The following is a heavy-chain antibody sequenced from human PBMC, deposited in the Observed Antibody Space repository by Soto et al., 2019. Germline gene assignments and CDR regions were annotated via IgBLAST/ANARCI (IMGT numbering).Heavy chain of an antibody. CDR3: ASGGSCYSRYCYFDY. J-gene: IGHJ4*02. CDR2: IYYSGST. CDR1: GGSISSYY. Sequence: PSETLSLTCTVSGGSISSYYWSWIRQPPGKGLEWIGYIYYSGSTNYHPSLKSRVTISVDTSKNQFSLKLSSVTAADPAVYYCASGGSCYSRYCYFDYWGQGTLVTVSS. D-gene: IGHD2-15*01. V-gene: IGHV4-59*01.